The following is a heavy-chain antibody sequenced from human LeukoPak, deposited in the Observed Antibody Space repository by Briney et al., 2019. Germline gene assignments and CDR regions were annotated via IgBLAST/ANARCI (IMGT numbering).Heavy chain of an antibody. CDR1: GGSISSYY. CDR2: IYTSGST. Sequence: PAETLSLTCTVSGGSISSYYWSWIRQPAGKGLEWIGRIYTSGSTNYNPSLQSRVTMSVDKSKNQFSLKLSSVTAADTAVYYCAREGEHCSSTSCYRNVNWFDPWGQGTLVTVSS. D-gene: IGHD2-2*01. J-gene: IGHJ5*02. CDR3: AREGEHCSSTSCYRNVNWFDP. V-gene: IGHV4-4*07.